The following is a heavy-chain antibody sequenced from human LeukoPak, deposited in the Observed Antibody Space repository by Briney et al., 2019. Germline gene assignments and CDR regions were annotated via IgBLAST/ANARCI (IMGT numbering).Heavy chain of an antibody. J-gene: IGHJ4*02. CDR3: ARRGYSSGWYYFDY. CDR2: IYYSGST. D-gene: IGHD6-19*01. Sequence: PPETLSLTCTVSGGXISSYYCYWIRQPPGKGLEWIGYIYYSGSTNYNPSLKSRVTISVDTSKNQFSLKLSSVTAADTAVYYCARRGYSSGWYYFDYWGQGTLVTVSS. CDR1: GGXISSYY. V-gene: IGHV4-59*08.